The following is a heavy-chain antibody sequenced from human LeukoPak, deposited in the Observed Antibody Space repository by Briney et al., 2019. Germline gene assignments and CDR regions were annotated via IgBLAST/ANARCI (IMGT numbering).Heavy chain of an antibody. V-gene: IGHV3-11*04. D-gene: IGHD5-12*01. CDR1: GFIFGNYY. Sequence: PGGSLRLSCTASGFIFGNYYMAWVRQPPGRGLEWISYISADAATVKYADSVEGRFTVSRDNTQNSIYLEMSSLRVDDTAVYYCARMYSSGYYGDYFDYWGQGNLVSVSS. J-gene: IGHJ4*02. CDR3: ARMYSSGYYGDYFDY. CDR2: ISADAATV.